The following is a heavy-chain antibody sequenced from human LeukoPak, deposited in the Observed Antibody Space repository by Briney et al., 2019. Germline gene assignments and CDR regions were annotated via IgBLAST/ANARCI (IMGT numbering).Heavy chain of an antibody. V-gene: IGHV3-15*01. D-gene: IGHD3-9*01. Sequence: PGGSLRLSCAASGFTFSNAWMSWVRQAPGKGLEWVGRIKSKTDGGTTDYAAPVKGRFTISRDDSKNTLYLQMNSLKTEDTAVYYCTTDTYYDILTGYYGTRRNVYWGQGTLVTVSS. CDR2: IKSKTDGGTT. CDR3: TTDTYYDILTGYYGTRRNVY. J-gene: IGHJ4*02. CDR1: GFTFSNAW.